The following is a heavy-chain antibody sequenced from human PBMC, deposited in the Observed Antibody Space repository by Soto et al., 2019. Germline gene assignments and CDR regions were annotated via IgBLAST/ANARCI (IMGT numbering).Heavy chain of an antibody. CDR3: ARSPEIPGHEYSDDFYDY. J-gene: IGHJ4*02. CDR2: FDPEDGET. CDR1: GYTLTELS. Sequence: ASVKVSCKVSGYTLTELSMHWVRQAPGKGLEWMGGFDPEDGETIYAQKFQGRVTMTEDTSTDTAYMELSSLRSEDTAVYYCARSPEIPGHEYSDDFYDYWGQGTLVTVSS. V-gene: IGHV1-24*01. D-gene: IGHD5-12*01.